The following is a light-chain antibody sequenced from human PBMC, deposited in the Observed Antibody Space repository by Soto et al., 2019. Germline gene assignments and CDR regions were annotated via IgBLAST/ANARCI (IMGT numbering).Light chain of an antibody. CDR1: QDISNW. V-gene: IGKV1-12*01. Sequence: DIQMTQSPSSVSASVGDRVTITCRASQDISNWLAWYQQKPGKAPKLLIYAASSLQSGVPSRFSGSGSGTYCTLAISTLQPDDFATYYCQQANSFPLTYGGGTKVEIK. J-gene: IGKJ4*01. CDR2: AAS. CDR3: QQANSFPLT.